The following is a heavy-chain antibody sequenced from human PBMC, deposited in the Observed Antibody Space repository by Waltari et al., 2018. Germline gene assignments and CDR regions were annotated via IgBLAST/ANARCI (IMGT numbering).Heavy chain of an antibody. J-gene: IGHJ6*02. D-gene: IGHD6-6*01. Sequence: QVQLVQSGAEVKKPGASVKVSCKVSGYTLTELSMHWVRQAPGKGLEWMGGFDPEDGETIYAQKFQGRVTMTEDTSTDTAYMELSSLRSEDTAVYYCATGTRSSSSVYYYYGMDVWGQGTTVTVSS. V-gene: IGHV1-24*01. CDR3: ATGTRSSSSVYYYYGMDV. CDR2: FDPEDGET. CDR1: GYTLTELS.